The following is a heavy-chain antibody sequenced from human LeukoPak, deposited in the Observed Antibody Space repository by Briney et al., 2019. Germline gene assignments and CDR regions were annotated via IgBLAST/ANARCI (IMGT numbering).Heavy chain of an antibody. J-gene: IGHJ4*02. CDR2: INSDGSST. Sequence: GGSLRLSCAASGFTFSSYWMHWVRQAPRKGLVWVSRINSDGSSTSYADSVKGRFTISRDNAKNTLYLQMNSLRAEDTAVYYCARDLRWPNPLDYWGQGTLVTVSS. V-gene: IGHV3-74*01. CDR3: ARDLRWPNPLDY. CDR1: GFTFSSYW. D-gene: IGHD5-24*01.